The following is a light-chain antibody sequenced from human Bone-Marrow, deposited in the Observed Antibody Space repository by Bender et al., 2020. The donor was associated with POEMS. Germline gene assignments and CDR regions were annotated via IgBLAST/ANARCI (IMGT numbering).Light chain of an antibody. V-gene: IGLV2-14*02. J-gene: IGLJ1*01. CDR1: SSDVGAYNL. CDR2: EVR. Sequence: QSALTQPASVSGSPGQSITISCTGASSDVGAYNLVSWYQQHPGKAPKLLIYEVRKRPSGVSNRFSGSKSDNTASLTISGLQAEDEADYSCSSYTAGSKLFGTGTKVTVV. CDR3: SSYTAGSKL.